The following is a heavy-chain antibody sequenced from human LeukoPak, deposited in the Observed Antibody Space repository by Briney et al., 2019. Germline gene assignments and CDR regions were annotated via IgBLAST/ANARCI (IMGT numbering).Heavy chain of an antibody. CDR2: IYTSGST. D-gene: IGHD2-2*01. V-gene: IGHV4-4*07. J-gene: IGHJ6*03. CDR3: ARGSYCSSTSCYYYYYYMDV. Sequence: PSETLSLTCTVSGGSISSYYWSWIRQPAGKGLEWIGRIYTSGSTNYNPSLQSRVTMSVGTSKNQFSLKLSSVTAADTAVYYCARGSYCSSTSCYYYYYYMDVWGKGTTVTVSS. CDR1: GGSISSYY.